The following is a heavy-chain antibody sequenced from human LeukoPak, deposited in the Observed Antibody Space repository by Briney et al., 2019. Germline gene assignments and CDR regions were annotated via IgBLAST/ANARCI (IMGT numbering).Heavy chain of an antibody. CDR2: FSGSGGRT. V-gene: IGHV3-23*01. J-gene: IGHJ4*02. CDR1: GFTFSSYA. CDR3: ARRAPSHDFDD. Sequence: GGSLRLSCAASGFTFSSYAMSWVRQAPGKGLEWVSGFSGSGGRTYYADSVKGRFTISRDNSKNSLYLQMNSLRVEDTALYYCARRAPSHDFDDWGQGTLVTVSP.